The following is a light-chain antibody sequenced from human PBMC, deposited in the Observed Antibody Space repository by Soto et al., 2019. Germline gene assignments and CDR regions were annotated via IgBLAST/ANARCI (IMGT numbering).Light chain of an antibody. Sequence: DILMTQSPLSLPVTPGEPASISCRSSQSLLHSNGFNYLDWYLQKPGQSPQLLIYLGSTRASGVPDRFSGSGSGTDFTLKISRVEAEDVGVYYCMQALQTGWTFGQGTKVDNK. CDR1: QSLLHSNGFNY. V-gene: IGKV2-28*01. CDR2: LGS. CDR3: MQALQTGWT. J-gene: IGKJ1*01.